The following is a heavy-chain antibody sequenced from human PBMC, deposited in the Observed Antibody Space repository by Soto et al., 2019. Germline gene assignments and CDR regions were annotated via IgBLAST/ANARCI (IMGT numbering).Heavy chain of an antibody. Sequence: SQTLSLTCAMSGASVSSNIPAWNCIRQSPSRGLEWLGRTYYRSNWYNYYALSVKSRITINPDTSKNQFSLQLNSVTPEDTAVYYCARWIQGSHAFEIWGQGTLVTVSS. CDR2: TYYRSNWYN. J-gene: IGHJ3*02. CDR3: ARWIQGSHAFEI. V-gene: IGHV6-1*01. CDR1: GASVSSNIPA. D-gene: IGHD5-18*01.